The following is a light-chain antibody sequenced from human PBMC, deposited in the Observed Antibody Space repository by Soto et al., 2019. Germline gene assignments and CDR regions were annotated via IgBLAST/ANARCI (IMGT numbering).Light chain of an antibody. Sequence: DIQMTQSPSSLSASVGDRVTITCRASQDLDRWLAWYQQKPGEATKVLIFAASSLQSGLPSRFSGGGSGTDFSLTISSLQPEDFATYYCKQSRSFPLTFGGGTKVDIK. V-gene: IGKV1-12*01. J-gene: IGKJ4*01. CDR3: KQSRSFPLT. CDR2: AAS. CDR1: QDLDRW.